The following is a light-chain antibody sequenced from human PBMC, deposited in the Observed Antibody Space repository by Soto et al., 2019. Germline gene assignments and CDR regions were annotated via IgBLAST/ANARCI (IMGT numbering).Light chain of an antibody. CDR1: SSDVGAYTS. V-gene: IGLV2-14*01. CDR3: SSYTSDNRDYV. Sequence: QSVLTQPASVSGSPGQSITISCTGTSSDVGAYTSVSWYQHHPGKAPKVIIYEVNKPPSGISNRFSGSKSVNTASLTISALHPDDEAHYYCSSYTSDNRDYVFGTGTKVTVL. J-gene: IGLJ1*01. CDR2: EVN.